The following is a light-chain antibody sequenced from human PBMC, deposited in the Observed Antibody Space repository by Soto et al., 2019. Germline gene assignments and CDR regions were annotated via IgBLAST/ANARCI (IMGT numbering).Light chain of an antibody. J-gene: IGKJ3*01. V-gene: IGKV4-1*01. CDR3: QQYYSTFPFT. Sequence: DIVMTQSPDSLAVSLGERATINCKSSQSVLSTSNNKNYLGWYQQKPGQPPKLLIYWASIRESGVPDRFSGSRSATESPRPISSLQAEDVAFYYSQQYYSTFPFTFRPGTKLEIK. CDR2: WAS. CDR1: QSVLSTSNNKNY.